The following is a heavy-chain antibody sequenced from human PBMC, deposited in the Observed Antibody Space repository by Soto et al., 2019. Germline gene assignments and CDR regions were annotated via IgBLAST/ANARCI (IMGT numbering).Heavy chain of an antibody. CDR2: MNPNRGNT. CDR1: GYTFTSYD. Sequence: QVQLVQSGAEVKKPGASVKVSCKASGYTFTSYDINWVRQATGQGLEWMGWMNPNRGNTGYAQKFQGRVTMTRNTSISTAYMELSSLRSEDTVVYYCARTAELGMDFDYWGQGTLVTVSS. V-gene: IGHV1-8*01. J-gene: IGHJ4*02. CDR3: ARTAELGMDFDY. D-gene: IGHD7-27*01.